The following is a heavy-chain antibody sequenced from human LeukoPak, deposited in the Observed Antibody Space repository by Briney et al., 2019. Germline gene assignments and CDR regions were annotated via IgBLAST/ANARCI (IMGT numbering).Heavy chain of an antibody. V-gene: IGHV4-59*01. CDR2: IYYSGST. J-gene: IGHJ3*02. CDR1: GGSISSYY. D-gene: IGHD3-22*01. Sequence: SETLSLTCTVSGGSISSYYWSWIRQPPGKGLEWIGYIYYSGSTNYNPSLKSRVTISVDTSKNQFSLKLSSVTAADTTVYYCVYYCYDSSGNAACDIWGQGTMVTVSS. CDR3: VYYCYDSSGNAACDI.